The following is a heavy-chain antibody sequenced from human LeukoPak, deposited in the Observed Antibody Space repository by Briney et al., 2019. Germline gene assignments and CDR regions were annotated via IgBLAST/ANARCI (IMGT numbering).Heavy chain of an antibody. J-gene: IGHJ4*02. Sequence: SETLSLTCTVSGGSISSYYCSWIRQPPGKGLEWIGYIYYSGSTNYNPSLKSRVTISVDTSKNQFSLKLSSVTAADTAVYYCARSTSSIYSYGYYFDYWGQGTLVTVSS. CDR1: GGSISSYY. V-gene: IGHV4-59*01. D-gene: IGHD5-18*01. CDR2: IYYSGST. CDR3: ARSTSSIYSYGYYFDY.